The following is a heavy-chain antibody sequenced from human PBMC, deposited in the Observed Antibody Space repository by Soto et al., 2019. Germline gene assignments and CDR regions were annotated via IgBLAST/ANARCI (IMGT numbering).Heavy chain of an antibody. CDR1: GGTFSSYT. J-gene: IGHJ5*02. D-gene: IGHD6-13*01. CDR3: ARVTVAAAGTTFDP. V-gene: IGHV1-69*02. CDR2: IIPILGIA. Sequence: QVQLVQSGAEVKKPGSSVKVSCKASGGTFSSYTISWVRQAPGQGLEWMGRIIPILGIANYAQKFQGRVTITADKSTRTAYMELSSLRSEDTAVYYCARVTVAAAGTTFDPWGQGTLVTVSS.